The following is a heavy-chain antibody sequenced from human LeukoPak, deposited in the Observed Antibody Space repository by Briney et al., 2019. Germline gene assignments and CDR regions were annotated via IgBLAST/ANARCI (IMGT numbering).Heavy chain of an antibody. V-gene: IGHV4-59*01. J-gene: IGHJ4*02. CDR2: IYYSGST. CDR3: ARVGLYFNFDY. D-gene: IGHD2/OR15-2a*01. CDR1: GGSISSYY. Sequence: PSETLSLTCTVSGGSISSYYWSWIRQPPGKGLEWIGYIYYSGSTNYNPSLKSRVTISVDTSKDQFSLKLSSVTAADTAVYYCARVGLYFNFDYWGQGTLVTVSS.